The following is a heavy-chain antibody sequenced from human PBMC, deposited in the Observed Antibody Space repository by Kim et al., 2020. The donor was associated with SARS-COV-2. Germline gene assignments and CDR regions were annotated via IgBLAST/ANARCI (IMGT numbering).Heavy chain of an antibody. CDR3: ARLMIRNYYYGLDV. CDR1: GGSFSGYY. D-gene: IGHD2-8*01. CDR2: INHSGST. V-gene: IGHV4-34*01. Sequence: SETLSLTCAVYGGSFSGYYWSWIRQPPGKGLEWIGEINHSGSTNYNPSLKSRVTISVDTSKNQFSLKLSSVTAADTAVYYCARLMIRNYYYGLDVWGQGTTVTVSS. J-gene: IGHJ6*02.